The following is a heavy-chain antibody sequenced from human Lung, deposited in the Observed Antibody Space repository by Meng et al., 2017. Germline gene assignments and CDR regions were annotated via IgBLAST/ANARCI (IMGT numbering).Heavy chain of an antibody. D-gene: IGHD6-13*01. CDR2: IDPRSGDT. Sequence: QVRLAQSGAEVKNPGASVKVSCKPSGYTFTAYWLHWVRQAPGQGLDWMGRIDPRSGDTQYAQKFQGRVTMTRDTSISTTYMELSRLRSDDTAVYYCVRDEDISAAGKLFGDYWGQGTLVTVSS. CDR3: VRDEDISAAGKLFGDY. V-gene: IGHV1-2*06. J-gene: IGHJ4*02. CDR1: GYTFTAYW.